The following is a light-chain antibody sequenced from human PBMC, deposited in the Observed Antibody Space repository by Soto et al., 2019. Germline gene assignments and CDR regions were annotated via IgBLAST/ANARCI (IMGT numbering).Light chain of an antibody. J-gene: IGLJ1*01. Sequence: QSVLTQLPSASGTPGQRVTISCSGSNSNIGTNTVNWYQQLPGTAPKLLIYSGNHRPSGVPDRFSASKSGTSASLAISGLQSEDEADYYCAAWEDSLTGYVFGHVTKVTVL. CDR1: NSNIGTNT. V-gene: IGLV1-44*01. CDR3: AAWEDSLTGYV. CDR2: SGN.